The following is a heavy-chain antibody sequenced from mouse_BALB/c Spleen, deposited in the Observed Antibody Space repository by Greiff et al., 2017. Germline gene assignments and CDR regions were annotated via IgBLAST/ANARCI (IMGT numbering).Heavy chain of an antibody. J-gene: IGHJ4*01. Sequence: EVMLVESGGGLVKPGGSLKLSCAASGFTFSDYYMYWVHQTPEKRLEWVATISDCGSYTYYPDSVKGRFTISSDNAKHNLYLQMSSLKSEDTAMYYCARDSGPHAMDYWGQGTSVTVAS. CDR1: GFTFSDYY. V-gene: IGHV5-4*02. CDR3: ARDSGPHAMDY. CDR2: ISDCGSYT.